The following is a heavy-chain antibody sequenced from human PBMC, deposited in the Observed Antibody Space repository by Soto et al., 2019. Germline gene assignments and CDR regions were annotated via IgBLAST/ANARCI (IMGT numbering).Heavy chain of an antibody. Sequence: GGSLRLSCAASGFSLSDYWMHWVRQVPGKGLLWVSRISVGGRDTTYADSVKGRFTISRDNSKNTLYLQMNSLRAEDTAVYYCAKEVWYDSFGWFDPWGQGTLVTVSS. CDR3: AKEVWYDSFGWFDP. J-gene: IGHJ5*02. V-gene: IGHV3-74*03. CDR2: ISVGGRDT. D-gene: IGHD3-3*01. CDR1: GFSLSDYW.